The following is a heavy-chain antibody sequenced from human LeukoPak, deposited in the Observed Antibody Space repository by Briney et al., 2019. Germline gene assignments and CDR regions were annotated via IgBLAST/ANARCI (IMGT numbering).Heavy chain of an antibody. D-gene: IGHD3-9*01. CDR3: NTDHYILTDNGRLLFDH. V-gene: IGHV3-15*01. CDR2: IKGKPDGGTV. J-gene: IGHJ4*02. Sequence: PGGSLRLSCAASGFTFSDAYMNWVRQAPGKGLEWVARIKGKPDGGTVDYIAPVQGRFTISRDDSKNTLYLEMNSLKSEDTAVYYCNTDHYILTDNGRLLFDHWGRGTLVTVSS. CDR1: GFTFSDAY.